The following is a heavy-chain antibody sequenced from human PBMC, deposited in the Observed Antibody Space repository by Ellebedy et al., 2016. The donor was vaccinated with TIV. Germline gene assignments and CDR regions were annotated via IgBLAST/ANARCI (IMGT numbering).Heavy chain of an antibody. CDR3: ATTLNYGGNCFFDN. Sequence: GESLKISCAASGISLRSYAMSWVRQAPGKGLEWVSTIAGTGVTTYYTDSVKGRFTISRDNAKNSVDLQMNTLRAEDTAVYYCATTLNYGGNCFFDNWGQGTLVTVSS. V-gene: IGHV3-23*01. CDR1: GISLRSYA. D-gene: IGHD4-23*01. CDR2: IAGTGVTT. J-gene: IGHJ4*02.